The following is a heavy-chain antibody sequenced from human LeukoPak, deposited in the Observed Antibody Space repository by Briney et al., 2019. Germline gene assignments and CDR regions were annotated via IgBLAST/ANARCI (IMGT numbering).Heavy chain of an antibody. D-gene: IGHD1-26*01. CDR2: IYYSGST. CDR3: ARSPGIVGATQVDY. V-gene: IGHV4-59*08. CDR1: GGSISSYY. Sequence: SETLSLTCTVSGGSISSYYWNWIRQPPGKGLEWIGYIYYSGSTSYNPSLKSRVTILVDKSKNQFSLKLSSVTAADTAVYYCARSPGIVGATQVDYWGQGTLVTVSS. J-gene: IGHJ4*02.